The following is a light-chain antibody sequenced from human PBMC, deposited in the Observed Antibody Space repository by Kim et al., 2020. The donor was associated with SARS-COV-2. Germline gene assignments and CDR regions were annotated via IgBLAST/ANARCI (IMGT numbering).Light chain of an antibody. Sequence: ATINCKSSQTLCYISNNKNSLAWYQQKPGQPPKLLFYWASTRESGVPDRFSGSGSGTDFTLTISSLQAEDAAVYYCQQYFGSPPYTFGQGTKLEI. CDR3: QQYFGSPPYT. CDR1: QTLCYISNNKNS. CDR2: WAS. V-gene: IGKV4-1*01. J-gene: IGKJ2*01.